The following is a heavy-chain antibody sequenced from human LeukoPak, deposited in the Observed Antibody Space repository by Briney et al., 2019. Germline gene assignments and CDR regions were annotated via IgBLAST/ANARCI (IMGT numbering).Heavy chain of an antibody. CDR1: GFTFSSYA. V-gene: IGHV3-23*01. Sequence: GGSLRLSCAASGFTFSSYAMSWVRQAPGKGLEWVSAISGSGGSTYYADSVKGRFTISRDNSKNTLYLQMNSLRAEDTAVYYCAKAQLIVVVTAIVDYWGQGTLVTVSS. CDR3: AKAQLIVVVTAIVDY. CDR2: ISGSGGST. D-gene: IGHD2-21*02. J-gene: IGHJ4*02.